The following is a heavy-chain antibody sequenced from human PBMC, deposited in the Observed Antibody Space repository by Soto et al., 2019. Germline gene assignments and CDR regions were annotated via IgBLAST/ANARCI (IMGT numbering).Heavy chain of an antibody. CDR3: ARGVKLAVAGKLPVLDI. D-gene: IGHD6-19*01. J-gene: IGHJ3*02. CDR1: GDTFTSYY. V-gene: IGHV1-46*01. CDR2: VNPSGGGT. Sequence: QVQLMQSGAEVKKPGASVKVSCNTSGDTFTSYYFHWVRQAPGLRLEWMGTVNPSGGGTFYAQRFRGRVTMTSDTSTSTVYMELSSLSSEDTAIYYCARGVKLAVAGKLPVLDIWGQGTLVTVSS.